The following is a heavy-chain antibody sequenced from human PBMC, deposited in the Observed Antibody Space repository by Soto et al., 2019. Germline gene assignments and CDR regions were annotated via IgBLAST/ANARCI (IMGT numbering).Heavy chain of an antibody. D-gene: IGHD2-15*01. J-gene: IGHJ4*02. CDR3: AKENRRGYCSGGICYGYFDY. CDR2: ISGSGDST. V-gene: IGHV3-23*01. CDR1: GFTFSNYA. Sequence: EVQLLESGGGLVQPGGSLRLSCTASGFTFSNYAMSWVRQAPGKGLEWVSTISGSGDSTNYADSVKGQFAISRDNSNNMLYVQMDSLRVEDTAVYHCAKENRRGYCSGGICYGYFDYWGQGTLVTVSS.